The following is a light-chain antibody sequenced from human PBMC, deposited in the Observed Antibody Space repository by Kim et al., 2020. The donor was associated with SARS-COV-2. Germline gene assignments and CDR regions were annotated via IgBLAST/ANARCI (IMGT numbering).Light chain of an antibody. CDR3: QAWDSRTGVV. J-gene: IGLJ2*01. V-gene: IGLV3-1*01. CDR1: KVGHKY. Sequence: VSHGQTASHTCPGDKVGHKYVCGYQQKPGQSPVEVTYQDKKRPSRSPGRFSGSNSGNTATLTISGTQAVDEADYYCQAWDSRTGVVFGGGNQLTV. CDR2: QDK.